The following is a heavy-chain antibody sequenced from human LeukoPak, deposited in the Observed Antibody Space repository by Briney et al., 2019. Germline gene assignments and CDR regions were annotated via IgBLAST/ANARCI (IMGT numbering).Heavy chain of an antibody. V-gene: IGHV1-18*01. J-gene: IGHJ1*01. CDR3: ARGYYDSSGYYYGWYFQH. Sequence: ASVKVSCKASGYTFTSYGISWVRQAPGQGLEWMGWISAYNGNTNYAQKLQGRVTMTTDTSTSTAYMELRSLTSVDTAVYYCARGYYDSSGYYYGWYFQHWGQGTLVTVSS. D-gene: IGHD3-22*01. CDR2: ISAYNGNT. CDR1: GYTFTSYG.